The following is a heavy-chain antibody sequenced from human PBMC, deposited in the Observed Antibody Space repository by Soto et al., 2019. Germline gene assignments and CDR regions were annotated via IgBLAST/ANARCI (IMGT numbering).Heavy chain of an antibody. CDR1: GFTFSGSA. V-gene: IGHV3-73*02. J-gene: IGHJ4*02. CDR3: TRHGAVAGNDY. D-gene: IGHD6-19*01. CDR2: IRSKANSYAT. Sequence: EVQLVESGGGLVQPGGSLKLSCAASGFTFSGSAMHWVRQASGKGLEWVGRIRSKANSYATAYAASVKGRFTISRDDSKNTGYLQMNSLKTEDTAVYYCTRHGAVAGNDYGGQGTLVTVSS.